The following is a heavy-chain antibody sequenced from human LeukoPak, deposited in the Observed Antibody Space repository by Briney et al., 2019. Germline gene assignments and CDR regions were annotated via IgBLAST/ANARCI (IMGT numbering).Heavy chain of an antibody. D-gene: IGHD5-12*01. CDR2: IIPIFGTA. V-gene: IGHV1-69*01. CDR1: GGTFSSYA. CDR3: ARGGAYSGYNTGDY. J-gene: IGHJ4*02. Sequence: SVKVSCKASGGTFSSYAISWVRQAPGQGLEWMGGIIPIFGTANYAQKFQGRVTITADESTSTAYMELRSLRSEDTAVYYCARGGAYSGYNTGDYWGQGTLVTVSS.